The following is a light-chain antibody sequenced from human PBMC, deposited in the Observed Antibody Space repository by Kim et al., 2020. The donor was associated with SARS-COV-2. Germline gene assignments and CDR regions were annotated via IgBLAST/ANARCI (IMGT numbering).Light chain of an antibody. V-gene: IGLV1-40*01. Sequence: QSVLTQPPSVSGAPGQRVTISCTGSSSNIGAGYDVHWYQQLPGTAPKLLIYGNSNRPSGVPDRFSGSKSGTSASLAITGLQAEDEADYYCQSYDSSLSGSGVFGGVTKLTV. CDR2: GNS. CDR3: QSYDSSLSGSGV. CDR1: SSNIGAGYD. J-gene: IGLJ3*02.